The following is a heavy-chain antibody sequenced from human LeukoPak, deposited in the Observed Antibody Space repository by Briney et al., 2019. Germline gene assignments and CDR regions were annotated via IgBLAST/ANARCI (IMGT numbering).Heavy chain of an antibody. CDR1: GGSISSSSYY. Sequence: SETLSLTCTVSGGSISSSSYYWGWIRQPPGKGLEWIGSIYYSGSTYYNPSLKSRVTISVDTSKNQFSLKLSSVTAADTAVYYCARGGRYCSSTSCYMADYWGQGTLVTVSS. CDR2: IYYSGST. J-gene: IGHJ4*02. D-gene: IGHD2-2*02. CDR3: ARGGRYCSSTSCYMADY. V-gene: IGHV4-39*07.